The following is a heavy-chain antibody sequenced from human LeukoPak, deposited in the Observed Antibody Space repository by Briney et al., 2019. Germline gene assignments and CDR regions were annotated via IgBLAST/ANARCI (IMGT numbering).Heavy chain of an antibody. CDR2: IYYSGST. J-gene: IGHJ3*02. Sequence: KTSETLSLTCTVSGGSISSYYWSWIRQPPGKGLEWIGYIYYSGSTNYNPSLKSRVTISVDTSKNQFSLKLSSVTAADTAVYYCARSEVVLDGAFDIWGQGTMVTVSS. CDR1: GGSISSYY. CDR3: ARSEVVLDGAFDI. V-gene: IGHV4-59*01. D-gene: IGHD2/OR15-2a*01.